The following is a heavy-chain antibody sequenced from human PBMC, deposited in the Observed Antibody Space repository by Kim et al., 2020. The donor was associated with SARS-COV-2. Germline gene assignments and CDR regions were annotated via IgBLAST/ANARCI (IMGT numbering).Heavy chain of an antibody. CDR3: AKDIRGYDSSGYYGY. J-gene: IGHJ4*02. CDR2: ISGDGGST. Sequence: GGSLRLSCAASGFTFDDYAMHWVRQAPGKGLEWVSLISGDGGSTYYADSVKGRFTISRDNSKNSLYLQMNSLRTEDTALYYCAKDIRGYDSSGYYGYWGQGTLVTVSS. D-gene: IGHD3-22*01. V-gene: IGHV3-43*02. CDR1: GFTFDDYA.